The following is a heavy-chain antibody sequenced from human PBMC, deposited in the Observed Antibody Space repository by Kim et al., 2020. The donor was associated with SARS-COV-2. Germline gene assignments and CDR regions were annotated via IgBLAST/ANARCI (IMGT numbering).Heavy chain of an antibody. Sequence: YVDCVRGRVTISRDNAQSTRDLKMNSLRAEDTAVYYCAQARDSDTWYTGSWGQGTLVTVSS. CDR3: AQARDSDTWYTGS. J-gene: IGHJ5*02. V-gene: IGHV3-23*05. D-gene: IGHD6-13*01.